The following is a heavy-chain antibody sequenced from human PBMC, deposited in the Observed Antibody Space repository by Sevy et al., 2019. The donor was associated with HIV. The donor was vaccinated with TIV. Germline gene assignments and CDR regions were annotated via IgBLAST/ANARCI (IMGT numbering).Heavy chain of an antibody. CDR3: ARHADRREHQLAFDC. V-gene: IGHV4-39*01. CDR2: VSYSGTT. Sequence: SETLSLTCTISGSSISSSPYYWGWIRQPPGKGLEWIGSVSYSGTTQYSPSLKSRVTISADTSKNQFSLKLSSVTAVDTAVYYCARHADRREHQLAFDCWGQGTLVTVSS. J-gene: IGHJ4*02. D-gene: IGHD1-1*01. CDR1: GSSISSSPYY.